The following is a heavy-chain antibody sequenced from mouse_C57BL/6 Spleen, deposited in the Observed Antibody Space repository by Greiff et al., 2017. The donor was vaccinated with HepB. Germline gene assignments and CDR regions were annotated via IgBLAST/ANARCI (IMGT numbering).Heavy chain of an antibody. D-gene: IGHD1-1*01. CDR1: GYTFTDYE. CDR2: IDPETGGT. J-gene: IGHJ1*03. Sequence: QVQLQQSGAELVRPGASVTLSCKASGYTFTDYEMHWVKQTPVHGLEWIGAIDPETGGTAYNQKFKGKAILTADKSSSTAYMELRSLTSEDSAVYYCTRFSITTRYFDGWGTGTTVTVSS. CDR3: TRFSITTRYFDG. V-gene: IGHV1-15*01.